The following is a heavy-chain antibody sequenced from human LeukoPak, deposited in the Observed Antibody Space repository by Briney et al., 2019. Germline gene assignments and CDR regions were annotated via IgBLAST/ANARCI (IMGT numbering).Heavy chain of an antibody. CDR2: ISAYNGNT. CDR1: GYTFTSYG. V-gene: IGHV1-18*01. CDR3: ARGMGPSGGSIYEGSGSYYQRGY. D-gene: IGHD3-10*01. J-gene: IGHJ4*02. Sequence: ASVTVSCKASGYTFTSYGISWVRQAPGQGLEWMGWISAYNGNTNYAQKLQGRVTMTTDTSTSTAYMELSRLRSDDTAVYYCARGMGPSGGSIYEGSGSYYQRGYWGQGTLVTVSS.